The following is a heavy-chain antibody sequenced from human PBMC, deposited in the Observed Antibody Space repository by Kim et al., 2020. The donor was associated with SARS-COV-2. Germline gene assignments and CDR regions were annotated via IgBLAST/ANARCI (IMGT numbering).Heavy chain of an antibody. CDR1: GGSFSGYY. CDR2: INHSGST. V-gene: IGHV4-34*01. J-gene: IGHJ3*02. CDR3: ARSQARWLQKGDAFDI. Sequence: ETLSLTCAVYGGSFSGYYWSWIRQPPGKGLEWIGEINHSGSTNYNPSLKSRVTISVDTSKNQFSLKLSSVTAADTAVYYCARSQARWLQKGDAFDIWGQGTMVTVSS. D-gene: IGHD5-12*01.